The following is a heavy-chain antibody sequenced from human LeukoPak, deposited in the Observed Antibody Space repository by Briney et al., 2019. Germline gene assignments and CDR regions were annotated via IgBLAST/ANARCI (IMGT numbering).Heavy chain of an antibody. J-gene: IGHJ3*02. CDR3: ARSKAVAGTRAAFDI. CDR2: IYYSGST. CDR1: GGSISSYY. Sequence: PSETLSLTCTVSGGSISSYYWSWIRQPPGKGLEWIGHIYYSGSTNYNPSLKSRVTISVDTSKNQFSLKLSSVTAADTAVYYCARSKAVAGTRAAFDIWGQGTMVTVSS. V-gene: IGHV4-59*01. D-gene: IGHD6-19*01.